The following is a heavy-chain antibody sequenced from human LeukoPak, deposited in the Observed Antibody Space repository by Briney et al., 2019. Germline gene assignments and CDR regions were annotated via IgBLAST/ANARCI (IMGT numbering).Heavy chain of an antibody. Sequence: QPGGSLRLSCAASGFTFSSYSMNWVRQAPGKGLVWVSRINDDGSSISYADSVRGRFTISRDNAKNTLYLQMNSLSAEDTALYYCARDLDWGAFDAWGQGTLVTVSS. J-gene: IGHJ5*02. CDR1: GFTFSSYS. V-gene: IGHV3-74*01. CDR3: ARDLDWGAFDA. CDR2: INDDGSSI. D-gene: IGHD3-9*01.